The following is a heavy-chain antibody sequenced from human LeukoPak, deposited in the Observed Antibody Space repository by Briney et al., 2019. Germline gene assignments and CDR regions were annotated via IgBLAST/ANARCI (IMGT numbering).Heavy chain of an antibody. CDR1: GYTFTSYG. CDR2: ISAYNGNT. Sequence: ASVKVSCKASGYTFTSYGISWVRQAPGQGLEWMGWISAYNGNTNYAQKLQGRVTMTTDTSTSTAYMELRSLRSDDTAVYYCARVLTIFGVVPAPSYYHYYMDVWGKGTTVTVSS. V-gene: IGHV1-18*01. J-gene: IGHJ6*03. D-gene: IGHD3-3*01. CDR3: ARVLTIFGVVPAPSYYHYYMDV.